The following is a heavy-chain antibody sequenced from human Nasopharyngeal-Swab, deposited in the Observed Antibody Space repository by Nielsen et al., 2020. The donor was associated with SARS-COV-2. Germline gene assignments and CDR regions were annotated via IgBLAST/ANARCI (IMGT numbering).Heavy chain of an antibody. D-gene: IGHD2-15*01. CDR2: INPNSGGT. V-gene: IGHV1-2*02. Sequence: ASVKVSCKASGYTFTGYYMHWVRQAPGQGLEWMGWINPNSGGTNYAQKFQGRVTMTRDTSISTAYMELSRLRSDDTAVYYCATPRSVLGYCSGGSCSDFDYWGQGTLVTVSS. CDR1: GYTFTGYY. CDR3: ATPRSVLGYCSGGSCSDFDY. J-gene: IGHJ4*02.